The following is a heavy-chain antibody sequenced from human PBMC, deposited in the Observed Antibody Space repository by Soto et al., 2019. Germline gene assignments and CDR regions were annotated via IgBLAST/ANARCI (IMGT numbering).Heavy chain of an antibody. V-gene: IGHV3-21*04. CDR3: AKEGISRKLDFDY. Sequence: GGSLRLSCAASGFTFSSYSMNWVRQAPGKGLEWVSSMTGSGSHIYHADSVKGRFTISRDNAKNSLYLQMNSLRAEDTAVYYCAKEGISRKLDFDYWGQGTLVTVSS. CDR1: GFTFSSYS. CDR2: MTGSGSHI. J-gene: IGHJ4*02.